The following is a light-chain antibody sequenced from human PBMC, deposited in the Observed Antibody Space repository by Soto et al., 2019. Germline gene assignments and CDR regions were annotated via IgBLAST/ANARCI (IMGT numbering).Light chain of an antibody. CDR1: RSNIGSNT. V-gene: IGLV1-44*01. J-gene: IGLJ1*01. Sequence: QSVLTQPPSASGTPGQRVTISCSGSRSNIGSNTVNWYQQLPGSAPKLLIYSNNQRPSGVPDRFSGSKSGTSASLAISGLQSEDGADYYCAAWDDSLNGFYVFGTGTKVTV. CDR3: AAWDDSLNGFYV. CDR2: SNN.